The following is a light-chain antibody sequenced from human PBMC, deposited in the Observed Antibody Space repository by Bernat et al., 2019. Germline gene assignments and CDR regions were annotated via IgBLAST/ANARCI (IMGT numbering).Light chain of an antibody. CDR3: GSYARSATDV. CDR2: AVA. CDR1: SSDIGSYNY. V-gene: IGLV2-14*03. J-gene: IGLJ1*01. Sequence: QSALTQPASVSGSPGQSITISCIGTSSDIGSYNYVSWYQQHPGKAPNLLIYAVANRPSGVSNRFSASKSGNTASLTITGLQAEDESDYYCGSYARSATDVLGTGTKVTVL.